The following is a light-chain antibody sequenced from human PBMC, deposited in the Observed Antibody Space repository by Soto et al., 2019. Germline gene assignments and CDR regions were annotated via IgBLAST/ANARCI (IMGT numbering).Light chain of an antibody. CDR1: HYIYNS. J-gene: IGKJ5*01. Sequence: EIVLTQSPATLSLSPREVASLSCTASHYIYNSLAWYQQRPVQAPRLLIYDASARATDIPGRFSGSGSGTDFTLTISSLEPEDFAVYYCQHHSNWPPITFGQGTRLEIK. CDR2: DAS. CDR3: QHHSNWPPIT. V-gene: IGKV3-11*01.